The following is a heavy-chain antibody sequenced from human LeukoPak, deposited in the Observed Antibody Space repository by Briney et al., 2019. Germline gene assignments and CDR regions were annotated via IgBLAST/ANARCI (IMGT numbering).Heavy chain of an antibody. CDR2: ISGSGGST. Sequence: GGSLRLSCAASGFTFSSYAMSWVRQAPGKGLEWVSAISGSGGSTYYADSVKGRLTISRDNSKNTLYLQMNSLRAEDTAVYYCAKAPSSGSIYFDYWGQGTLVTVSS. D-gene: IGHD3-22*01. J-gene: IGHJ4*02. CDR3: AKAPSSGSIYFDY. CDR1: GFTFSSYA. V-gene: IGHV3-23*01.